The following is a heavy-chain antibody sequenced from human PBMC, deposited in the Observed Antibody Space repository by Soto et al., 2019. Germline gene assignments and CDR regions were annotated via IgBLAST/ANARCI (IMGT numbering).Heavy chain of an antibody. CDR3: ARATPSVATLGYGMDV. V-gene: IGHV4-31*02. CDR1: GGSINSGGYY. CDR2: IYYTGST. D-gene: IGHD5-12*01. Sequence: QVQLQESGPGLVKPSQTLSLTCTVSGGSINSGGYYWNWIRQHAGRGLEWMGYIYYTGSTYYNPSLKSRVTFSIDTSRNQCTLKVNSVTAADTAVYYCARATPSVATLGYGMDVWGQGTTVVVSS. J-gene: IGHJ6*02.